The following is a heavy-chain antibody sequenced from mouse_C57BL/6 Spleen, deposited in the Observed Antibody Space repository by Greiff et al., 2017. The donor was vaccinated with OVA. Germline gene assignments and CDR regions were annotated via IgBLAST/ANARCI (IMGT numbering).Heavy chain of an antibody. CDR2: IDPSDSYT. CDR1: GYTFTSYW. CDR3: ARTYGYGSWFAY. J-gene: IGHJ3*01. Sequence: QVHVKQPGAELVMPGASVKLSCKASGYTFTSYWMHWVKQRPGQGLEWIGEIDPSDSYTNYNQKFKGKSTLTVDKSSSTAYMQLSSLTSEDSAVYYCARTYGYGSWFAYWGQGTLVTVSA. V-gene: IGHV1-69*01. D-gene: IGHD2-2*01.